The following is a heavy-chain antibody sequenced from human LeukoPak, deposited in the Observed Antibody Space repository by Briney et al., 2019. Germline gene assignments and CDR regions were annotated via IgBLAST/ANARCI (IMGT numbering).Heavy chain of an antibody. CDR1: GYTFTGYY. D-gene: IGHD4-17*01. V-gene: IGHV1-2*02. CDR2: INPNSGGT. J-gene: IGHJ6*02. CDR3: ATPGGYGDSEIYYYYGMDV. Sequence: GASVKVSCKASGYTFTGYYMHWVRQAPGQGLEWMGWINPNSGGTNYAQKFQGRVTMTRDTSISTAYMELSRLRSDDTAVYYCATPGGYGDSEIYYYYGMDVWGQGTTVTVSS.